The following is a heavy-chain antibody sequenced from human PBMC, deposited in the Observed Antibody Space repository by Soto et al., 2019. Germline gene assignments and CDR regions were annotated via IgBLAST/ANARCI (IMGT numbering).Heavy chain of an antibody. CDR2: IYPGDSDT. V-gene: IGHV5-51*01. D-gene: IGHD3-10*01. J-gene: IGHJ6*02. CDR3: AGGGVRGVITRTRDYYGMDV. Sequence: PGDSVKISCKCSGYSFASYWFSWVLQMPRKNMDSLGIIYPGDSDTRYSPSFQGQVTISADKSISTAYLQWSSLKASDTAMYYCAGGGVRGVITRTRDYYGMDVWGQGITVTVSS. CDR1: GYSFASYW.